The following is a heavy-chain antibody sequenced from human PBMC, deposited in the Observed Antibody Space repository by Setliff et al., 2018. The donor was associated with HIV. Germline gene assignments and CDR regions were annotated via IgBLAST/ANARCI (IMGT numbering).Heavy chain of an antibody. J-gene: IGHJ6*03. D-gene: IGHD3-3*01. CDR3: ARDSSEYFDFSSGDFHYMDV. Sequence: ASVKVSCKASGYSFSRFSISWVRQAPGQGLEWMGWINTNSWIPTYAQGFTGRFVFSLDTTVRTAYLEISDLRADDTGVYYCARDSSEYFDFSSGDFHYMDVWGKGTTVTVSS. V-gene: IGHV7-4-1*02. CDR2: INTNSWIP. CDR1: GYSFSRFS.